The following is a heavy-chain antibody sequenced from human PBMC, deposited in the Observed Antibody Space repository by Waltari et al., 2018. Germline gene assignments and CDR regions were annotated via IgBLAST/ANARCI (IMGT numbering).Heavy chain of an antibody. CDR2: IYYRGTT. Sequence: QLQLQESGPGLVKPSETLSLTCTVSGGSISSESYYWGWIRQPPGRGLEWIGNIYYRGTTFYNPSLKSRVTISVDTSKNQFSLRLSSVTAADTAVHYCATLRRGGSFYKGGANFDFWGQGTLVTVSS. CDR1: GGSISSESYY. CDR3: ATLRRGGSFYKGGANFDF. D-gene: IGHD1-26*01. J-gene: IGHJ4*02. V-gene: IGHV4-39*07.